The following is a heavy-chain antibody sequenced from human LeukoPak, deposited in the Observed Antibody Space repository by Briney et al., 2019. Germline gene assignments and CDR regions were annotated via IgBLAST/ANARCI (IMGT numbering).Heavy chain of an antibody. Sequence: ASVKVSCKASGYTFTGYYMRWVRQAPGQRLEWMGWINPNSGGTNYAQKFQGRVTMTRDTSISTAYMELSRLRSDDTAVYYCARDDGSGSYLFDYWGQGTLVTVSS. CDR3: ARDDGSGSYLFDY. J-gene: IGHJ4*02. D-gene: IGHD3-10*01. CDR1: GYTFTGYY. CDR2: INPNSGGT. V-gene: IGHV1-2*02.